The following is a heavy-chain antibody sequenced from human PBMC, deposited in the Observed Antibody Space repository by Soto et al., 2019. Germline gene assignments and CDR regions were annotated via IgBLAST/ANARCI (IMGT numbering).Heavy chain of an antibody. V-gene: IGHV3-30*01. D-gene: IGHD3-22*01. J-gene: IGHJ6*02. CDR3: ARDITYYASSGYSHPGMDV. CDR1: GFNFDKYA. Sequence: QVQLVESGGGVVQPGRSLRLFCAASGFNFDKYAMHWVRQVPGKGLEWVAVISLDGTEKYADSVRGRLTISRDNSKNTVELQVTSLRTEDAAVYFCARDITYYASSGYSHPGMDVWGQGPTVTVSS. CDR2: ISLDGTEK.